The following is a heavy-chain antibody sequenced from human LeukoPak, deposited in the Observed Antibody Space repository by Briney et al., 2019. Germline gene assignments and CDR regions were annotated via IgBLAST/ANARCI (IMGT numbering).Heavy chain of an antibody. D-gene: IGHD3-22*01. CDR1: GGSISSYY. CDR2: IYYSGST. CDR3: ASPSDSSGYTALDI. J-gene: IGHJ3*02. V-gene: IGHV4-59*08. Sequence: PSETLSLTCTVSGGSISSYYWSWIRQPPGKGLEWIGYIYYSGSTNYNPSLKSRVTISVDTSKNQFSLKLSSVTAADTAVYYCASPSDSSGYTALDIWGQGTMVTVSS.